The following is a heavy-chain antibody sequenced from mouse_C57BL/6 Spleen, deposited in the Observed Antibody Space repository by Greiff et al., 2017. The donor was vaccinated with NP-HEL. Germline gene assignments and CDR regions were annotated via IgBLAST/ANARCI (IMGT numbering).Heavy chain of an antibody. J-gene: IGHJ4*01. CDR3: ARQPYYGSSYYYAMDY. CDR1: GFSLTSYG. D-gene: IGHD1-1*01. Sequence: VQVVESGPGLVAPSQSLSITCTVSGFSLTSYGVHWVRQPPGKGLEWLVVIWSDGSTTYNSALKSRLSISKDNSKSQVFLKMNSLQTDDTAMYYCARQPYYGSSYYYAMDYWGQGTSVTVSS. CDR2: IWSDGST. V-gene: IGHV2-6-1*01.